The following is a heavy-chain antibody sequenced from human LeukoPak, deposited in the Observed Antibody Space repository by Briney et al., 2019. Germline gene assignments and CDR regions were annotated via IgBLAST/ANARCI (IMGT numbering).Heavy chain of an antibody. Sequence: PSETLSLTCSVSGGSISSYYWSWIRQPPGKGLEWIGYIYYSGSTNYNPSLKSRVTISVDTSKNQFSLRLSSVTAADTAVYYCARQTGSGLFILPGGQGTLVTVSS. J-gene: IGHJ4*02. CDR2: IYYSGST. V-gene: IGHV4-59*01. CDR3: ARQTGSGLFILP. CDR1: GGSISSYY. D-gene: IGHD3/OR15-3a*01.